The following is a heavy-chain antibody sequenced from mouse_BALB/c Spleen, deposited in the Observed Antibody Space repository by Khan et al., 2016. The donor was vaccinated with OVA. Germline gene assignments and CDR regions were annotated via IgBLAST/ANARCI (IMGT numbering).Heavy chain of an antibody. D-gene: IGHD1-1*01. CDR3: ARSVTITTVVATDFDY. CDR2: ISYSGRT. Sequence: EVQLQESGPGLVKPSQSLSLTCTVTGYSITSDYAWNWIRQFPGNKLEWMGYISYSGRTSYNPSRKSRISTTRDTSKNQFFLQLNSVTTEDTATYYCARSVTITTVVATDFDYWGQGTTLTVSS. CDR1: GYSITSDYA. V-gene: IGHV3-2*02. J-gene: IGHJ2*01.